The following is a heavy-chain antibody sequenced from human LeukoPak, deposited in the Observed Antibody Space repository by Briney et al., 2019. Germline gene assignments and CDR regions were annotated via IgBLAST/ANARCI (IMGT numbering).Heavy chain of an antibody. CDR1: GGSISSSSYY. V-gene: IGHV4-39*01. D-gene: IGHD3-22*01. Sequence: TSETLSLTCTVSGGSISSSSYYWGWTRQPPGKGLEWIGSIYYSGSTYYNPSLKSRVTISVDTSKNQFSLKLSSVTAADTAVYYCASGHSSGYYYYYYGMDVWGQGTTVTVSS. CDR2: IYYSGST. CDR3: ASGHSSGYYYYYYGMDV. J-gene: IGHJ6*02.